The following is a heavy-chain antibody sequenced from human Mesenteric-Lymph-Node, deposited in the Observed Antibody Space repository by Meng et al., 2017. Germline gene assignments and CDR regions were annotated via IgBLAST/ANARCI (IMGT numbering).Heavy chain of an antibody. Sequence: SETLSLTCAISGDSVSSNSASWNWIRQSPSRGLEWLGRTYYRSKWYNDYAVSVKSRITITPDTSKNQFSLQLNSVTPEDTAVYYCARGFFSELRDYYYYGMDVWGQGTTVTVSS. CDR3: ARGFFSELRDYYYYGMDV. V-gene: IGHV6-1*01. J-gene: IGHJ6*02. CDR1: GDSVSSNSAS. CDR2: TYYRSKWYN. D-gene: IGHD1-26*01.